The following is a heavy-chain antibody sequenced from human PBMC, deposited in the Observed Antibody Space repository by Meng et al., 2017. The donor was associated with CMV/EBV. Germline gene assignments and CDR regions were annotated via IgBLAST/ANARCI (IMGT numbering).Heavy chain of an antibody. J-gene: IGHJ6*02. CDR3: ARGGYSYGNYYYYGMDV. CDR2: IIPIFGTA. V-gene: IGHV1-69*05. D-gene: IGHD5-18*01. Sequence: SVKVSCKASGGTFSSYAISWVRQAPGQGLEWMGGIIPIFGTANYAQKFQGSVTITTDESTSTAYMELSSLRSEDTAVYYCARGGYSYGNYYYYGMDVWGQGTTVTVSS. CDR1: GGTFSSYA.